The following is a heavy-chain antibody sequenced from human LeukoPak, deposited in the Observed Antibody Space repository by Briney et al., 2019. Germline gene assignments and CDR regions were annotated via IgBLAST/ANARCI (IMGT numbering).Heavy chain of an antibody. CDR2: ISYSGTT. D-gene: IGHD3-22*01. J-gene: IGHJ5*02. V-gene: IGHV4-59*12. Sequence: SETLSLTCTVSDDFIRRESWTWIRQPPGKGLEYIGYISYSGTTDYKPSLESRVTISRGPSKNQFSRKLTSVTAADTAVYYCARARVPHDFDSSGWLDPWGQGTLVTVSS. CDR3: ARARVPHDFDSSGWLDP. CDR1: DDFIRRES.